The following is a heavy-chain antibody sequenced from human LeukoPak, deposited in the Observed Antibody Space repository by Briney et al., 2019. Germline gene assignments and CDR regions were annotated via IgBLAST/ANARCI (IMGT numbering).Heavy chain of an antibody. CDR2: IIPIFGTA. J-gene: IGHJ4*02. CDR1: GGTFSSYA. V-gene: IGHV1-69*13. D-gene: IGHD6-19*01. CDR3: ARGDIAVAGYYFDY. Sequence: AASVKVSCTASGGTFSSYAISWVRQAPGQGLEWMGGIIPIFGTANYAQKFQGRVTITADESTSTAYMELSSLRSEDTAVYYCARGDIAVAGYYFDYWGQGTWSPSPQ.